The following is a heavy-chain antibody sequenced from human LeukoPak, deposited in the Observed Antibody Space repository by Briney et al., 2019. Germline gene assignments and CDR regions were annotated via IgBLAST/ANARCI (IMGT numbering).Heavy chain of an antibody. J-gene: IGHJ3*02. CDR3: ATYDKKPRALDI. CDR2: FDPEDGET. D-gene: IGHD1-1*01. V-gene: IGHV1-24*01. Sequence: ASVKVSCKVSGYTLTELSMHWVRQAPGKGLEWMGGFDPEDGETIYAQKFQGRVTMTEDTSTDTAYMELSSLRSEDTAVYYCATYDKKPRALDIWGQGTMVTVSS. CDR1: GYTLTELS.